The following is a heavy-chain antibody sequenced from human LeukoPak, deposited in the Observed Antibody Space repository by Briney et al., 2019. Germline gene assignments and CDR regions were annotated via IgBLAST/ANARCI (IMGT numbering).Heavy chain of an antibody. CDR1: GGSFSGYY. V-gene: IGHV4-34*01. J-gene: IGHJ6*03. CDR3: ARRRPSYCSSTSCQNAPYYYYYYHMDV. Sequence: SETLSLTCAVYGGSFSGYYWSWIRQPPGKGLEWIGEINHSGSTNYNPSLKSRVTISVDTSKNQFSLKLSSVTAADTAVYYCARRRPSYCSSTSCQNAPYYYYYYHMDVWGKGTTVTISS. CDR2: INHSGST. D-gene: IGHD2-2*01.